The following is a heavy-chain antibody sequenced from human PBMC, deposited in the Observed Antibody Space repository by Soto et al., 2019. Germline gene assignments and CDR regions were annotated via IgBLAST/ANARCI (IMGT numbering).Heavy chain of an antibody. D-gene: IGHD5-18*01. CDR3: ARDGNTAMGPDGFDY. V-gene: IGHV3-33*01. CDR2: IWYDGSNK. Sequence: QVQLVESGGGVVQPGRSLRLSCAASGFTFSSYGMHWVRQAPGKGLEWVAVIWYDGSNKYYADSVKGRFTISRDNSKNTLYLQMNSLRAEDTAVYYCARDGNTAMGPDGFDYWGQGTLVTVSS. CDR1: GFTFSSYG. J-gene: IGHJ4*02.